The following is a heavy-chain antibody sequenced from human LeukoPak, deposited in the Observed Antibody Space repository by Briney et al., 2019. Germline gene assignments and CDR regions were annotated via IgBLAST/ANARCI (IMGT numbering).Heavy chain of an antibody. CDR2: INPSSGGT. CDR1: GYTFTGYY. V-gene: IGHV1-2*02. Sequence: GASMKVSCKASGYTFTGYYMHWVRQAPGQGLEWMGWINPSSGGTNYAQKFQDRVTMTRDTSITTAYMELSRLRFDDTALYYCARSPHILTGENFDYWGQGTLVTVSS. D-gene: IGHD3-9*01. J-gene: IGHJ4*02. CDR3: ARSPHILTGENFDY.